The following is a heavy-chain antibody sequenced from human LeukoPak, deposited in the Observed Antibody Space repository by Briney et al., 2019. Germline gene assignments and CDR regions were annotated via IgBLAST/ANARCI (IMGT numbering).Heavy chain of an antibody. Sequence: SETLSLTCAVYGGSFSNYYLSWVRQPPGKGLEWIGEITHHGSTNYNPSLKSRVTISVDTSENQFSLKLSSVAAADTAVYFCAPTFGDYSDFDSWGQGTLVTVSS. D-gene: IGHD4-17*01. CDR1: GGSFSNYY. J-gene: IGHJ4*02. V-gene: IGHV4-34*01. CDR2: ITHHGST. CDR3: APTFGDYSDFDS.